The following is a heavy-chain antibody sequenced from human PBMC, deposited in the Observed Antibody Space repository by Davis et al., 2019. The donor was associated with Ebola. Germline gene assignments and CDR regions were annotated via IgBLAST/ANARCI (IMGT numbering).Heavy chain of an antibody. J-gene: IGHJ4*02. CDR2: INPSGGST. CDR1: GYTFTGYY. Sequence: ASVKVSCKASGYTFTGYYMHWVRQAPGQGLEWMGIINPSGGSTSYAQKFQGRVTMTRDTSTSTVYMELSSLRSEDTAVYYCARDSYDFWSGYYGRYFDYWGQGTLVTVSS. V-gene: IGHV1-46*01. D-gene: IGHD3-3*01. CDR3: ARDSYDFWSGYYGRYFDY.